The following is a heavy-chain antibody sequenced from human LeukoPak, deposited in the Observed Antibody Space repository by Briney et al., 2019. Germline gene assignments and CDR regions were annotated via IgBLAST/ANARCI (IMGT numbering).Heavy chain of an antibody. Sequence: PSETLSLTCAVYGGSFSGYYWSWIRQPPGKGLEWIGEINHSGSTNYNPSLKSRVTISVDTSKNQFSLKLSSVTAADTAVYYCARDHLTNSGSSFDPWGQGTLVTVSS. J-gene: IGHJ5*02. V-gene: IGHV4-34*01. CDR3: ARDHLTNSGSSFDP. CDR2: INHSGST. CDR1: GGSFSGYY. D-gene: IGHD1-26*01.